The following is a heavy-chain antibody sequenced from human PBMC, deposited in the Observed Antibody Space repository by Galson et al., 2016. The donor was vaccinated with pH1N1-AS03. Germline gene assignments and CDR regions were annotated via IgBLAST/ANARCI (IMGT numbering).Heavy chain of an antibody. J-gene: IGHJ6*02. CDR3: ARDPRGPCTSTTCPTAYYFGMDV. D-gene: IGHD2-2*01. CDR1: GYIFTGFY. V-gene: IGHV1-2*04. Sequence: SVKVSCKASGYIFTGFYVHWVRQAPGQGLECMGWINPNSGVTNYAQKFQAWVTMTRDTSISTAYMELYGLKSDATAVYYCARDPRGPCTSTTCPTAYYFGMDVWGQGTTVIVSS. CDR2: INPNSGVT.